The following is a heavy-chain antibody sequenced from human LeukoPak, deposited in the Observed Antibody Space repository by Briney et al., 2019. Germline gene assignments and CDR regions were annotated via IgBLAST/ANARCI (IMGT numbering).Heavy chain of an antibody. Sequence: GGSLRLSCAASGFTFNNHWMHWVRQAPGKGLVWVSRVNNDGSGTTYADSVKGRFTISRDNAKNTLYLQMNRLRADDTAVYYCVRASDAFDIWRQGTMVTVSS. V-gene: IGHV3-74*01. J-gene: IGHJ3*02. CDR3: VRASDAFDI. CDR1: GFTFNNHW. CDR2: VNNDGSGT.